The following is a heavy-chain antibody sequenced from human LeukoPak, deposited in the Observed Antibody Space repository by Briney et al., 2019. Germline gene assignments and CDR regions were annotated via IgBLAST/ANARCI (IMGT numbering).Heavy chain of an antibody. Sequence: TPSETLSLTCTVSGGSISSGDYYWSWIRQPPGKGLEWIGYNYYSGSTYYNPSLKSRVTISVDTSKNQFSLKLSSVTAADTAVYYCARDLPYCSSTSCYSRYYYYYGMDVWGQGTTVTVSS. D-gene: IGHD2-2*01. CDR2: NYYSGST. CDR1: GGSISSGDYY. V-gene: IGHV4-30-4*01. J-gene: IGHJ6*02. CDR3: ARDLPYCSSTSCYSRYYYYYGMDV.